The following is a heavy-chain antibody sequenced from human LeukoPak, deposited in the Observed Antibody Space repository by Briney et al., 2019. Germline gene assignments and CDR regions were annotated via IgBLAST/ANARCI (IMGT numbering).Heavy chain of an antibody. CDR2: INPSGGST. V-gene: IGHV1-46*01. Sequence: ASVKVSCKASGYTFTNYYLHWVRQAPGQGLEWMGIINPSGGSTSYAQNFQGRVTMTRDTSTSTFYMELSSLRSEDTAVYYCARGPYYCDSSGFYSNYWGQGTLVSVSS. D-gene: IGHD3-22*01. CDR1: GYTFTNYY. CDR3: ARGPYYCDSSGFYSNY. J-gene: IGHJ4*02.